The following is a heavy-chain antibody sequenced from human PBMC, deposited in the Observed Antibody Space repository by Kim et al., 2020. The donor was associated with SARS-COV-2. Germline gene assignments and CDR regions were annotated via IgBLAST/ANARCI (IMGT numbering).Heavy chain of an antibody. CDR2: IIPIFGTA. J-gene: IGHJ6*02. V-gene: IGHV1-69*13. Sequence: SVKVSCKASGGTFSSYAISWVRQAPGQGLEWMGGIIPIFGTANYAQKFQGRVTITADESTSTAYMELSSLRSEDTAVYYCASGPKPKNPRPEYSSSLYYYYGMDVWGQGTTVTVSS. D-gene: IGHD6-6*01. CDR1: GGTFSSYA. CDR3: ASGPKPKNPRPEYSSSLYYYYGMDV.